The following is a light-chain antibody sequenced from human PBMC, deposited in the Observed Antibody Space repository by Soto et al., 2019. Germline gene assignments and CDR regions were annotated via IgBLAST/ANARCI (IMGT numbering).Light chain of an antibody. CDR2: GAS. Sequence: EIVLTQSPGTLSLSPGEGVTLSCRASQSLSINSLAWYQQKPGQSPRLLVYGASTRDTGIPDRFRGSGSGTDFALTISSLEPEDFAMYYCQQYDGSPLTFGPGTKVDIK. J-gene: IGKJ3*01. CDR1: QSLSINS. V-gene: IGKV3-20*01. CDR3: QQYDGSPLT.